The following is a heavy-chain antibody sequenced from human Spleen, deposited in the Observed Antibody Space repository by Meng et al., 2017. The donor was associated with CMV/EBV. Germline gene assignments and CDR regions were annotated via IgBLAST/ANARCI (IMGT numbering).Heavy chain of an antibody. CDR1: GFTFSTYS. CDR3: AKDEIAAAGSGLWDY. V-gene: IGHV3-21*04. D-gene: IGHD6-13*01. J-gene: IGHJ4*02. CDR2: ISSSSSYI. Sequence: GESLKISCAASGFTFSTYSMNWVRQAPGKGLEWVSSISSSSSYIYYVDSVKGRFTISRDNSKNTLYLQMNSLRAEDTAVYYCAKDEIAAAGSGLWDYWGQGTLVTVSS.